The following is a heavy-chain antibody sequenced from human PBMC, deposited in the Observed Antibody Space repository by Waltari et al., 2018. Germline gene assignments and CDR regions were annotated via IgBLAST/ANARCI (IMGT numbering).Heavy chain of an antibody. D-gene: IGHD4-17*01. CDR1: GGSISSYY. CDR3: ARTWGIDYGDYGIDY. Sequence: QVQLQESGPGLVKPSETLSLTCTVSGGSISSYYGSWIRQPPGKGLEWIGYIYYSGSTNYNPSLKSRVTISVDTSKNQFSLKLSSVTAADTAVYYCARTWGIDYGDYGIDYWGQGTLVTVSS. V-gene: IGHV4-59*01. J-gene: IGHJ4*02. CDR2: IYYSGST.